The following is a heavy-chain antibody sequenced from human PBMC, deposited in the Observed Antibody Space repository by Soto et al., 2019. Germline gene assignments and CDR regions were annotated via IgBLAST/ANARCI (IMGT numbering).Heavy chain of an antibody. Sequence: LRLSCAASGFTFSSYSMNWVRQAPGRGLEWVSSISSSSSYIYYADSVKGRFTISRDNAKNSLYLQMNSLRAEDTAVYYCARDPGYSSSLSAFDIWGQGTMVTVSS. CDR1: GFTFSSYS. V-gene: IGHV3-21*01. CDR2: ISSSSSYI. J-gene: IGHJ3*02. D-gene: IGHD6-13*01. CDR3: ARDPGYSSSLSAFDI.